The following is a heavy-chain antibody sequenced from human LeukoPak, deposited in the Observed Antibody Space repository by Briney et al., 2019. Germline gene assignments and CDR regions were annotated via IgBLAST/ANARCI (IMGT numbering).Heavy chain of an antibody. V-gene: IGHV4-59*08. CDR1: GGSISSYY. CDR3: ARQYYYGSETYGMDV. J-gene: IGHJ6*02. CDR2: IYYSGST. Sequence: SETLSLTCTVSGGSISSYYWSWIRQPPGKGLEWIGYIYYSGSTNYNPSLKSRVTISVDTSKNQFSLKLSSVTAADTAVYYCARQYYYGSETYGMDVWGQGTTVTVSS. D-gene: IGHD3-10*01.